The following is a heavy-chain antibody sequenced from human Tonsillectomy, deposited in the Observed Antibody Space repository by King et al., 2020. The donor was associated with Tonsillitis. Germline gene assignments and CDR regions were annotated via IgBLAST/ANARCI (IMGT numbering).Heavy chain of an antibody. CDR1: GGSISSYY. V-gene: IGHV4-59*01. CDR3: ASAAVSTDYYESSDYIPVPPAYYSMDV. Sequence: QLQESGPGLVKPSETLSLTCTVSGGSISSYYWSWIRQPPGKGLEWLGYIYYSGNTNYNPSLKSRVTISLDTSKNQFSLQLSSVTAADTAVSYCASAAVSTDYYESSDYIPVPPAYYSMDVWGKGTTVTVSS. D-gene: IGHD3-22*01. J-gene: IGHJ6*03. CDR2: IYYSGNT.